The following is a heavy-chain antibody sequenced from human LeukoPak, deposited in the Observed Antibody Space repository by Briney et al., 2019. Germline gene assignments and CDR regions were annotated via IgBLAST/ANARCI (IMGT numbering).Heavy chain of an antibody. J-gene: IGHJ2*01. CDR2: IYYSEST. Sequence: SETLSLTCTVSGGSISSYYWSWIRQPPGKGLEWIGYIYYSESTKDNPSLKSRVTISVDTSKNQFSLKLRSVTAADTAVYYCARLTAYFDLWGRGTLVTVSS. V-gene: IGHV4-59*01. CDR1: GGSISSYY. CDR3: ARLTAYFDL.